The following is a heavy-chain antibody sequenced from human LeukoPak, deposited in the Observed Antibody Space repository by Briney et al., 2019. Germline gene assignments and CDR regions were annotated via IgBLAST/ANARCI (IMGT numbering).Heavy chain of an antibody. V-gene: IGHV1-2*02. CDR1: GYTFTGYY. J-gene: IGHJ6*03. CDR2: INPNRGGT. Sequence: ASVKVSCKASGYTFTGYYMHWVRQPPGQGLEWMGWINPNRGGTSYGKNFQGSVTMTGDTSINKAYMDVTDLTPDATAVSYCARGPPTRIPFYYYYIDVWGKGTPVTVSS. CDR3: ARGPPTRIPFYYYYIDV. D-gene: IGHD2-15*01.